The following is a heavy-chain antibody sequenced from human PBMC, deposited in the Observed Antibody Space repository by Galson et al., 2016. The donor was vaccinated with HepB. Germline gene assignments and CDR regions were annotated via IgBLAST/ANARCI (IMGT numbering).Heavy chain of an antibody. CDR2: TSTSNGKT. J-gene: IGHJ5*02. CDR3: ARDPRTGKIPPPTRWFDP. Sequence: SVKVSCKASGYTFSSYGISWVRQAPGQGLKWMGWTSTSNGKTNYAENVQGRVTLTTDTSTSTAYMELRSLRSDDTAMYYCARDPRTGKIPPPTRWFDPWGQGTLVTVSS. D-gene: IGHD2-2*02. V-gene: IGHV1-18*01. CDR1: GYTFSSYG.